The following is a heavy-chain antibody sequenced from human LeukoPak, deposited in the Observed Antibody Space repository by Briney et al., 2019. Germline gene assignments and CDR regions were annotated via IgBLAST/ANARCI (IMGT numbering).Heavy chain of an antibody. J-gene: IGHJ4*01. CDR1: GFTFISYG. D-gene: IGHD2-21*02. CDR2: INPDGSST. CDR3: TRELPREVTLDY. V-gene: IGHV3-74*01. Sequence: PGGSLRLSCAASGFTFISYGMQWVRQAPGRGLVWVSRINPDGSSTSYADSVSGRFTVSRDNAKNTLYLQVNSLRAEDTAVYFCTRELPREVTLDYWGQGTLVTVSS.